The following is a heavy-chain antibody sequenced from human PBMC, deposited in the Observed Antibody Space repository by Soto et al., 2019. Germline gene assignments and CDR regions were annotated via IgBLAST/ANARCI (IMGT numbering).Heavy chain of an antibody. D-gene: IGHD2-15*01. V-gene: IGHV3-15*01. J-gene: IGHJ4*02. CDR1: GFTFSNAW. CDR2: IKSKTDGGTT. CDR3: TTGYCSGGSCYSRSFDY. Sequence: VQLVESGGGLVKPGGSLRLSCAASGFTFSNAWMSWVRQAPGKGLEWVGRIKSKTDGGTTDYAAPVKGRFTISRDDSKNTLYLQMNSLKTEDTAVYYCTTGYCSGGSCYSRSFDYWGQGTLVTVSS.